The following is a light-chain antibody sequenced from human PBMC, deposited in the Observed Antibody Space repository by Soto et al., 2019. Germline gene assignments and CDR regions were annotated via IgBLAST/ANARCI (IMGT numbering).Light chain of an antibody. Sequence: EIVLTQSPGTVSLSPGERATLSCRASQSVRDNYLAWYQQKPGQAPRLPIYGASNRATGIPDRFSGSGSGTDFTLTISRLEPEDFAVYYCQQYGSSGTFGQGTKVDIK. CDR2: GAS. V-gene: IGKV3-20*01. J-gene: IGKJ1*01. CDR3: QQYGSSGT. CDR1: QSVRDNY.